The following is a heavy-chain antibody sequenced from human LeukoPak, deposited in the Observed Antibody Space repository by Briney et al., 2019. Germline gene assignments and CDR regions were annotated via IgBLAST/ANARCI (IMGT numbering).Heavy chain of an antibody. CDR3: ARRELPYYYYYGMDV. V-gene: IGHV1-8*01. Sequence: ASVKVPCKASGYTFTSYDINWVRQATGQGLEWMGWMNPNSGNTGYAQKFQGRVTMTRNTSISTAYMELSSLRSEDTAVYYCARRELPYYYYYGMDVWGQGTTVTVSS. CDR1: GYTFTSYD. J-gene: IGHJ6*02. D-gene: IGHD1-7*01. CDR2: MNPNSGNT.